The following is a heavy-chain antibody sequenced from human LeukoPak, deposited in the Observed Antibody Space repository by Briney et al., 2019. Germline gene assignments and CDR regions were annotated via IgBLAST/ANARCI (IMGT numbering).Heavy chain of an antibody. CDR1: GFTFDDYA. J-gene: IGHJ4*02. CDR3: AKGQGVYSYGNYFDY. CDR2: ISWNSGSI. D-gene: IGHD5-18*01. V-gene: IGHV3-9*03. Sequence: GALLLSCAASGFTFDDYAMHWVRPAPGKGLEWVSGISWNSGSICYADSVKGRFTISRDNAKSSLYLQMNSLRAEDMALYYCAKGQGVYSYGNYFDYGGQGTLGTVSS.